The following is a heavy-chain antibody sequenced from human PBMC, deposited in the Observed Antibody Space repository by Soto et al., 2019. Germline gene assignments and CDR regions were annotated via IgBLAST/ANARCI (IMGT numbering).Heavy chain of an antibody. CDR3: ARHSGSYYNFDY. J-gene: IGHJ4*02. D-gene: IGHD1-26*01. CDR2: VIPIFGTA. V-gene: IGHV1-69*06. Sequence: SVKVSCKASGGTFGSYAISWVRQAPGQGLEWMGGVIPIFGTANYAQKFQGRVTITADKSTSTAYMELSSLRSEDTAVYYCARHSGSYYNFDYWGQGTLVTVSS. CDR1: GGTFGSYA.